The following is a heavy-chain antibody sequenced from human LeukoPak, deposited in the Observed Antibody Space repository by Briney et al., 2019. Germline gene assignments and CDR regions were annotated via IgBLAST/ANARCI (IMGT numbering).Heavy chain of an antibody. Sequence: GGSLRLSCAASGFTFSSYAMSWVRQAPGKGLEGVSAISGSGGSTYYADSVRGRFTVSRDNSKNTLYLQMNSLRAEDTAVYYCAKTQSSDIVVVPAAMPFDYWGQGTLVTVSS. CDR3: AKTQSSDIVVVPAAMPFDY. V-gene: IGHV3-23*01. J-gene: IGHJ4*02. CDR2: ISGSGGST. D-gene: IGHD2-2*01. CDR1: GFTFSSYA.